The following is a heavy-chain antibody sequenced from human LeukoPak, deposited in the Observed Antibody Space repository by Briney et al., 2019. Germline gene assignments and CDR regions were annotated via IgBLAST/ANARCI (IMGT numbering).Heavy chain of an antibody. V-gene: IGHV6-1*01. D-gene: IGHD4-17*01. CDR2: TYYRSKWYN. Sequence: SQTLSLTCAISGDSVSSNSAAWNWIRQSPSRGLEWLGRTYYRSKWYNDYAVSVKSRITINPDTSKNQFSLQLNSVTPEDTAVYYCARAELMDYGDYYPFDYWGQGTLVTVSS. CDR3: ARAELMDYGDYYPFDY. J-gene: IGHJ4*02. CDR1: GDSVSSNSAA.